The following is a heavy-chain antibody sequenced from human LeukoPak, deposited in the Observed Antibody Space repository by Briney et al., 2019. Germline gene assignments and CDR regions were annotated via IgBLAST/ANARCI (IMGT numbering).Heavy chain of an antibody. V-gene: IGHV4-4*02. Sequence: SETLSLTCAVSGGSISNNSWWSWVRQPPGKGLQWIGEIYHSGSTNYNPSFRSRVTMSVDKSKNQFSLKLSSVTAADTAVYYCASLYSSSLGTDYWGQGTLVTVSS. D-gene: IGHD6-6*01. CDR2: IYHSGST. J-gene: IGHJ4*02. CDR3: ASLYSSSLGTDY. CDR1: GGSISNNSW.